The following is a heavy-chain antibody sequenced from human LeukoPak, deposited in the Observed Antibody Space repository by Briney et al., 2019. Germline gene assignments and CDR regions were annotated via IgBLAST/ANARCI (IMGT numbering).Heavy chain of an antibody. CDR2: IYYSGST. CDR3: ARAPQVVAGTFFDS. Sequence: SETLSLTCTVSGGSISSSSYYWGWIRQPPGRGLEWIGSIYYSGSTYYNPSLKSRVSISVDTSKNQFSLKLSSVTAADTAMYYCARAPQVVAGTFFDSWGQGTLVSVSP. D-gene: IGHD6-19*01. J-gene: IGHJ4*02. V-gene: IGHV4-39*07. CDR1: GGSISSSSYY.